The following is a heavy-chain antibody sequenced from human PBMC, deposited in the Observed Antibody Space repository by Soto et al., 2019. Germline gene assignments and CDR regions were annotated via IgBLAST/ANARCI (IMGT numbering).Heavy chain of an antibody. CDR1: GGSISSGDYY. CDR2: IYYSGST. J-gene: IGHJ4*02. V-gene: IGHV4-61*08. Sequence: TSETLSLTCTVSGGSISSGDYYWSWIRQPPGKGLEWIGYIYYSGSTNYNPSLKSRVTISVDTSKNQFSLKLSSVTAADTAVYYCAREIKPHSGYARTLDYWGQGTLVTVSP. D-gene: IGHD5-12*01. CDR3: AREIKPHSGYARTLDY.